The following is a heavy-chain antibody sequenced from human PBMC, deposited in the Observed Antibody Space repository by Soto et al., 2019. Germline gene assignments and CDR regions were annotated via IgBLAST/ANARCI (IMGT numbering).Heavy chain of an antibody. V-gene: IGHV1-18*04. D-gene: IGHD3-10*01. Sequence: QVQLVQSGPEVKNPGASVRVSCVASGYAFTSYGVNWVRQAPGQGLEWMGWIAPHSGRTTYLPKFQGRVTMTADVSTNPAYIELRSLTSDDTGIYFCARAATGSYHSAYWGQGTVVTVSS. J-gene: IGHJ4*02. CDR2: IAPHSGRT. CDR1: GYAFTSYG. CDR3: ARAATGSYHSAY.